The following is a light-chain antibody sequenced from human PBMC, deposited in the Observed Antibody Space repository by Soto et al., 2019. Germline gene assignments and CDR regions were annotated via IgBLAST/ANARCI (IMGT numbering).Light chain of an antibody. Sequence: EVVLTQSPGTLSLSRGERATLSCRASQSVSSYYLAWYQQKPGQAPRLLFYDATSRATGIPDRFSGSGSGTDFTLTISRLEPEDFAVYYCQQYGSTPATFGQGTKVDIK. CDR3: QQYGSTPAT. CDR1: QSVSSYY. J-gene: IGKJ1*01. CDR2: DAT. V-gene: IGKV3-20*01.